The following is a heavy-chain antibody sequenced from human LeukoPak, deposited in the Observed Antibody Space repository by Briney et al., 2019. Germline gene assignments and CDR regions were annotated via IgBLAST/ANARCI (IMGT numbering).Heavy chain of an antibody. CDR3: AKDLGGYDSSVDY. Sequence: GGSLRLSCAASGFTFSTYGMHWVRQAPGKGLEWVTFIQYDGTNKYYADSVKGRFTISRDNSKNTLFLQMSSLRAEDTAVYYCAKDLGGYDSSVDYWGQGTLVTVSS. J-gene: IGHJ4*02. V-gene: IGHV3-30*02. CDR2: IQYDGTNK. D-gene: IGHD5-12*01. CDR1: GFTFSTYG.